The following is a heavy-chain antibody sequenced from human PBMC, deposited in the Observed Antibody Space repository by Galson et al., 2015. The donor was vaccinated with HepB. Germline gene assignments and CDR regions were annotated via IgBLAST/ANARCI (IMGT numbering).Heavy chain of an antibody. D-gene: IGHD6-13*01. J-gene: IGHJ3*02. CDR3: SKKGAAGWAFDI. Sequence: SLRLSCAASGFTFSNYGMHWVRQAPGKGLEWVAVISYDGSNKYYADSVKGRFTISRDNSKNTLFLQMNSLRPEDTAVYYCSKKGAAGWAFDIWGQGTMVTVSS. V-gene: IGHV3-30*18. CDR1: GFTFSNYG. CDR2: ISYDGSNK.